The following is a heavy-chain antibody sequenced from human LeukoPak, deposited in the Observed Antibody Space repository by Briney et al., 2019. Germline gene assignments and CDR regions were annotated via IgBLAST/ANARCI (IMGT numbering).Heavy chain of an antibody. Sequence: GGSLRLSCAASGFTFSTYSMNWVRQAPGKGLEWVSYISSSSTTIYYADSVKGRFTISRDNAKTSLYLQMNSLRDEDTAVYYCARVEQQPRAVCGMDVWGPGTTVTVSS. D-gene: IGHD6-13*01. J-gene: IGHJ6*02. CDR1: GFTFSTYS. CDR2: ISSSSTTI. V-gene: IGHV3-48*02. CDR3: ARVEQQPRAVCGMDV.